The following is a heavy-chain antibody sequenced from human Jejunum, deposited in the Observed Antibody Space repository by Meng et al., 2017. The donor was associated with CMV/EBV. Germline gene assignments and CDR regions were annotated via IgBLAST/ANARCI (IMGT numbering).Heavy chain of an antibody. V-gene: IGHV3-30*18. CDR3: AKIGVSSGSGYQGLDV. D-gene: IGHD3-22*01. CDR2: IPFDGNNE. J-gene: IGHJ6*02. Sequence: TFSSYAMHWVRQAPGKGLEWVAVIPFDGNNEHYADSVKGRFTISRDNSKNTLYLQVNSLRAEDTAVYYCAKIGVSSGSGYQGLDVWGQGTTVTVSS. CDR1: TFSSYA.